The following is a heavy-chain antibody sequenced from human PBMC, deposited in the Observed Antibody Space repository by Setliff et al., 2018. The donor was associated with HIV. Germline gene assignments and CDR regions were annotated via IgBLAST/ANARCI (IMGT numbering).Heavy chain of an antibody. CDR1: GYTFTGYY. CDR3: ATWGGSPDGYFYYYMDV. Sequence: GASVKVSCKASGYTFTGYYMHWVRQAPGQGLEWMGWINPNSGGTDYAQKFQGRVTMTRDTSISTAYMELSRLRSDDTAVHYCATWGGSPDGYFYYYMDVWGKGTTVTVSS. V-gene: IGHV1-2*02. CDR2: INPNSGGT. J-gene: IGHJ6*03. D-gene: IGHD1-26*01.